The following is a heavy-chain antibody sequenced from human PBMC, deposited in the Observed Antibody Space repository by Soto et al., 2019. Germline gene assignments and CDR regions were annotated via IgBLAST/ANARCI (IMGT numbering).Heavy chain of an antibody. CDR3: ATSNNCVFGDAFDL. V-gene: IGHV3-30-3*01. CDR1: GFTVSSYA. D-gene: IGHD2-8*01. CDR2: ISYDGSNK. J-gene: IGHJ3*01. Sequence: QVQLVESGGGVVQPGRSLRLSCAASGFTVSSYAMHWVRQAPGKGLEWVAVISYDGSNKYYAEFVKGRFTITRDNSKNTLYLNRRRLRAEDSAVYYCATSNNCVFGDAFDLWGQGTMVTVSS.